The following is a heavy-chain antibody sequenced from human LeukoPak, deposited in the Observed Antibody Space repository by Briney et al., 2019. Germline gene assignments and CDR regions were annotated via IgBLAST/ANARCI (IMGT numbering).Heavy chain of an antibody. Sequence: GRSLRLSCAASGFTLSDYYMSWIRQAPGKGLEWVSYISSSGSTIYYADSVKGRFTISRDNAKNPLYLQMNSLRAEDTAVYYCARDRASGYYFDYWGQGTLVTVSS. CDR3: ARDRASGYYFDY. J-gene: IGHJ4*02. D-gene: IGHD3-22*01. CDR2: ISSSGSTI. V-gene: IGHV3-11*01. CDR1: GFTLSDYY.